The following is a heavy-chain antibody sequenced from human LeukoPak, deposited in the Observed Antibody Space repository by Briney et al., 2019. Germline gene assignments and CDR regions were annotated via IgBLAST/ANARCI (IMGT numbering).Heavy chain of an antibody. CDR1: GYTFTGYY. J-gene: IGHJ4*02. CDR2: INPNSGGT. Sequence: ASVKVSCKASGYTFTGYYMHWVRQAPGQGLEWMGWINPNSGGTNYAQKFQGRVTMTRDTSISTAYMELSRLRSDDTAVYYCARVPPLRGWYSHWGQGTLVIVSS. CDR3: ARVPPLRGWYSH. D-gene: IGHD6-19*01. V-gene: IGHV1-2*02.